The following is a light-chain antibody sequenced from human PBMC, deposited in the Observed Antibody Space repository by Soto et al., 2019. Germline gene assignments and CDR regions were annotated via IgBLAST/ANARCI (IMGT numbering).Light chain of an antibody. J-gene: IGKJ2*01. V-gene: IGKV3-15*01. CDR1: QTVNRN. Sequence: EIVMTQSPATLSVSPGERATLSCRASQTVNRNLAWYQQKPGQAPGLLIYAASIRATGTPARFSGSGSGTEFTLTISSLQSEDFAVYYCQQYDNWPPRTFGQGTKLEI. CDR2: AAS. CDR3: QQYDNWPPRT.